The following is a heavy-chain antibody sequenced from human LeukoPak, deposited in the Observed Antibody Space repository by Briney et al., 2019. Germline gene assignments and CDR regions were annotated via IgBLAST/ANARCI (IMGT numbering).Heavy chain of an antibody. CDR3: ARVLWFGESKKGYSYYMDV. J-gene: IGHJ6*03. D-gene: IGHD3-10*01. CDR2: IYYSGDT. Sequence: SQTLSLTCTVSGGSISSGDYYWSWIRQPPGKGLEWIGSIYYSGDTYYNPSLESRVTISVDTSKNQFSLKLSSVTAADTAVYYCARVLWFGESKKGYSYYMDVWGKGTTVTVSS. CDR1: GGSISSGDYY. V-gene: IGHV4-30-2*03.